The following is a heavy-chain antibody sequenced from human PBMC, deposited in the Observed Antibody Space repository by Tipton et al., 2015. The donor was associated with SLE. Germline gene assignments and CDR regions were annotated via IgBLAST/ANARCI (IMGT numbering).Heavy chain of an antibody. Sequence: SLRLSCAVSGRTFSNFGMSWVRQAPGKGLEWVSGIASGGNTYYADSVKGRFTISRDNSKNTLSLQMNSLRADDTAAYYCATGTTLFPDWGQGTLVTVSS. CDR1: GRTFSNFG. V-gene: IGHV3-23*01. CDR2: IASGGNT. D-gene: IGHD4-17*01. CDR3: ATGTTLFPD. J-gene: IGHJ4*02.